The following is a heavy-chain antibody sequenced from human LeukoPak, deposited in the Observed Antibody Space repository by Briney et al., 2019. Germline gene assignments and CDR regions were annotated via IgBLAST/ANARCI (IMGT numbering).Heavy chain of an antibody. J-gene: IGHJ4*02. Sequence: GASVKVSCKASGYTFTSYGISWVRQAPGQGLEWMGWISAYNGNTNYAQKLQGRVTMTTDTSTSTVYMELRSLRSDDTAVYYCARDLGSGRYSSGWNGGYWGQGTLVTVSS. D-gene: IGHD6-19*01. CDR3: ARDLGSGRYSSGWNGGY. CDR1: GYTFTSYG. CDR2: ISAYNGNT. V-gene: IGHV1-18*01.